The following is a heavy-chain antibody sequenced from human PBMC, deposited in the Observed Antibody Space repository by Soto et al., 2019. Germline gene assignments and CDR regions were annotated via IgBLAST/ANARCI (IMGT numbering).Heavy chain of an antibody. V-gene: IGHV3-48*01. Sequence: GGSLRLSCAASGFTFSGHGMNWVRQAPGKGLEWVSYISSGGSATYYADSVRGRFTTSRDNAENSLYLQMNSLRAEDMAVYYCARSYRSSWYKNDIWGQGTMVTLSS. CDR1: GFTFSGHG. D-gene: IGHD6-13*01. J-gene: IGHJ3*02. CDR3: ARSYRSSWYKNDI. CDR2: ISSGGSAT.